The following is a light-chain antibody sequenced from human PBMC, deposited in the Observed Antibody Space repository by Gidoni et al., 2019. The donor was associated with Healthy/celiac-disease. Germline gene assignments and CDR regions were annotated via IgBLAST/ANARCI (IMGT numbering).Light chain of an antibody. CDR2: AAS. CDR3: QQSYSTSPET. CDR1: QSISSY. Sequence: DIQMTQSPSSLSASVGDRVTITCRASQSISSYLNWYQQKPGKAPKLLIYAASSLQSGVPSRFSGSGSGTDFTLTISSLQPEDFATYYCQQSYSTSPETFXQXTKVEIK. V-gene: IGKV1-39*01. J-gene: IGKJ1*01.